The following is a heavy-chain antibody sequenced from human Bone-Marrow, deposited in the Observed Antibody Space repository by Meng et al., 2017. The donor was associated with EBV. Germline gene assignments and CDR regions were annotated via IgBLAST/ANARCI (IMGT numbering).Heavy chain of an antibody. V-gene: IGHV3-11*01. CDR2: ISGSGATI. CDR3: ARPPDY. CDR1: GFTFSDQY. J-gene: IGHJ4*02. Sequence: QEHLVESWGGLVKPGWSLRLSCSASGFTFSDQYMGWIRQAPGKGLEWISYISGSGATIYYADSVKGRITVSRDNAKSSLSLQMNSLRAEDTAVYYCARPPDYWGQGTLVTVSS.